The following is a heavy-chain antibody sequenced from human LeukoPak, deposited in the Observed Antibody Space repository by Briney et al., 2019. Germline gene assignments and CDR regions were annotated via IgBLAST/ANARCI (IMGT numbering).Heavy chain of an antibody. V-gene: IGHV3-74*01. CDR1: GFTFSSSY. D-gene: IGHD3-10*01. CDR2: INSDGSST. CDR3: ARVQYYGSGSYYNWFDP. J-gene: IGHJ5*02. Sequence: PGGSLRLSCAASGFTFSSSYMHWVRQAPGKGLLWLSLINSDGSSTTYADSVKGRFTISRDNAKNTLYLQMNSLRAEDTAVYYCARVQYYGSGSYYNWFDPWGQGTLVTVSS.